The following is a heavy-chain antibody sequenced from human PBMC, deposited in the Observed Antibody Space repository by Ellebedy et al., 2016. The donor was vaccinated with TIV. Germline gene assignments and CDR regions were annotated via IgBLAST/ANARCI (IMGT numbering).Heavy chain of an antibody. Sequence: GGSLRLSCAASGFTFSFYDMHWVRQGIGKGLEWVSAIGSAGDTYYPGSVKGRFTISRENAKNSLYLQMNSLRAGDTAVYYCARGLRSGSRVFYFDYWGRGTLVAVSS. D-gene: IGHD1-26*01. CDR1: GFTFSFYD. CDR3: ARGLRSGSRVFYFDY. CDR2: IGSAGDT. J-gene: IGHJ4*02. V-gene: IGHV3-13*01.